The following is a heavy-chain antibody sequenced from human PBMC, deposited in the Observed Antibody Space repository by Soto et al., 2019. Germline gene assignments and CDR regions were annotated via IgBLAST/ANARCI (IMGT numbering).Heavy chain of an antibody. CDR3: AKDHSRFYYFFSSYPHRYHLDF. J-gene: IGHJ4*02. Sequence: GGSLRLSCAASGFTFSRYAMSGVRQAPGKGQEGVSAISGSGGSTYYADSVKGRFTISRDNSKNRLYLQMNSLRAEDTAVYYGAKDHSRFYYFFSSYPHRYHLDFSAQRTPVTVSS. CDR1: GFTFSRYA. V-gene: IGHV3-23*01. CDR2: ISGSGGST. D-gene: IGHD3-3*01.